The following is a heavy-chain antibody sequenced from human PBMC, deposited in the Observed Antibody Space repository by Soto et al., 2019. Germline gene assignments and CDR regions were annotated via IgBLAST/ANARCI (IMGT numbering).Heavy chain of an antibody. D-gene: IGHD3-22*01. CDR1: GFTFSSYA. CDR3: ARASDYYDSSGYSDAFDI. V-gene: IGHV3-30*04. Sequence: GGSLRLSCAASGFTFSSYAMHWVRQAPGKGLEWVAVISYDGSNKYYADSVKGRFTISRDNSKNTLYLQMNSLRAEDTAVYYCARASDYYDSSGYSDAFDIWGQGTMVTVSS. CDR2: ISYDGSNK. J-gene: IGHJ3*02.